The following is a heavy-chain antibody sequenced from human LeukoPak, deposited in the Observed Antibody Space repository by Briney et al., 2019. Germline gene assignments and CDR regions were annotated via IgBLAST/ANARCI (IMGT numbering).Heavy chain of an antibody. CDR3: ARTFLGHCSGGSCSLYYYYGMDV. Sequence: GGSLRLSCAASGFTFSAYWMSWVRQAPGKGLQWVANIKEDGSENYYVDSVKGRFIISRDNAKNILYLQMNSLRADDTAVYYCARTFLGHCSGGSCSLYYYYGMDVWGQGTTVTVSS. CDR2: IKEDGSEN. D-gene: IGHD2-15*01. V-gene: IGHV3-7*03. CDR1: GFTFSAYW. J-gene: IGHJ6*02.